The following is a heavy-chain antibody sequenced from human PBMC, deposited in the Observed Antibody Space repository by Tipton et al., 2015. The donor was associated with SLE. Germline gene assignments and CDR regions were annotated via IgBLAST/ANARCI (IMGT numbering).Heavy chain of an antibody. D-gene: IGHD2-15*01. CDR2: IYHSGST. V-gene: IGHV4-4*02. CDR1: GGSISSSNW. Sequence: SLRLSCAVSGGSISSSNWWSWVRQPPGKGLEWIGEIYHSGSTNYNPSLKSRVTISVDKSKNQFSLKLSSVTAADTAVYYCVVAATPDAFDIWGQGTMVTVSS. CDR3: VVAATPDAFDI. J-gene: IGHJ3*02.